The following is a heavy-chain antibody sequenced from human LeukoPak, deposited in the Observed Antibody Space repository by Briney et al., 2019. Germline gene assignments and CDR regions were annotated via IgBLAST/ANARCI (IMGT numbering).Heavy chain of an antibody. D-gene: IGHD1-1*01. CDR2: ISWNSGSI. CDR3: AKGPSNWKGPNGWFDP. V-gene: IGHV3-9*01. J-gene: IGHJ5*02. Sequence: PGRSLRLSCAASGFTFDDYAMHWVRQAPGKGLEWVSGISWNSGSIGYADSVKGRFTISRDNAKNSLYLQMNSLRAEDTALYYCAKGPSNWKGPNGWFDPWGQGTLVTVSS. CDR1: GFTFDDYA.